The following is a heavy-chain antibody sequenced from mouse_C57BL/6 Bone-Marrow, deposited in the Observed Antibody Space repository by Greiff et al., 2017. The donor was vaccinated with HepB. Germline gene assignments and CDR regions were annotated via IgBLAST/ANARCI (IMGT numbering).Heavy chain of an antibody. D-gene: IGHD2-3*01. CDR3: TRCRWPPSWFAY. J-gene: IGHJ3*01. CDR2: IYPRSGNT. Sequence: QVQLQQSGAELARPGASVKLSCKASGYTFTSYGISWVKQRTGQGLEWIGEIYPRSGNTYYNEKFKGKATLTADKSTSAAYMELRSLTSEASAVYCSTRCRWPPSWFAYWGQGTLVTVSA. CDR1: GYTFTSYG. V-gene: IGHV1-81*01.